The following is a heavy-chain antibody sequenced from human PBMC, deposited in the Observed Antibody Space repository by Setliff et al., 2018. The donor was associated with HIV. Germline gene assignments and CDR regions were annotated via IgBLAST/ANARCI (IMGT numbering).Heavy chain of an antibody. J-gene: IGHJ3*02. CDR1: GGSISSGSYY. Sequence: PSETLSLTCPVSGGSISSGSYYWSWIRQPAGKGLEWIGHIYTSGSTNYNPSLKSRVTISVDTSKNQFSLKLSSVTAADTAVYYCARVGYGDYGDAFDIWGQGTMVTVSS. CDR2: IYTSGST. CDR3: ARVGYGDYGDAFDI. V-gene: IGHV4-61*09. D-gene: IGHD4-17*01.